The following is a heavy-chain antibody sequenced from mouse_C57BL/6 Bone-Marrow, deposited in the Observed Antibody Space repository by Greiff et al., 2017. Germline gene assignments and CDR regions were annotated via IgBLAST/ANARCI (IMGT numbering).Heavy chain of an antibody. CDR3: TLPYYFDY. J-gene: IGHJ2*01. CDR1: GFNIKDDY. Sequence: EVQLQQSGAELVRPGASVKLSCTASGFNIKDDYMHWVKQRPEQGLEWIGWIDPENGDTEYASKFQGKATITAATSSNTAYLHLSSLTSEDTAVYYCTLPYYFDYWGQGTTLTVSS. CDR2: IDPENGDT. V-gene: IGHV14-4*01. D-gene: IGHD5-5*01.